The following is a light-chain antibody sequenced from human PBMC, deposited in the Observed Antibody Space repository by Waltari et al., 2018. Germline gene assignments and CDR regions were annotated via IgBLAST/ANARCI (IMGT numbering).Light chain of an antibody. V-gene: IGKV3-20*01. Sequence: IVLTQPPGTLSLSPGERATLSCRASQRVSSSYLAWYQHKPGQAPRLLIYSTSSRATGIPDRFSGSGSGTDFTLTISRLEPEDFAMYYCQQFGDSPPSWTFGQGTKVEIK. J-gene: IGKJ1*01. CDR1: QRVSSSY. CDR3: QQFGDSPPSWT. CDR2: STS.